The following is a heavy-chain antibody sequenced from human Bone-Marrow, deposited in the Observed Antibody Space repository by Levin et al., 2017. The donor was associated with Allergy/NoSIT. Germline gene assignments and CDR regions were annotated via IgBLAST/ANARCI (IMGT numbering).Heavy chain of an antibody. V-gene: IGHV3-48*03. Sequence: LSLTCAASGFTFSSYEMNWVRQAPGKGLEWISYISSSGTTKYYADSVKGRFTISSKNSLYLQMNSLRAEDTAIYYCARDKSSDGVTPDWYFDLWGRGTLVTVSS. CDR2: ISSSGTTK. J-gene: IGHJ2*01. CDR3: ARDKSSDGVTPDWYFDL. D-gene: IGHD2-21*02. CDR1: GFTFSSYE.